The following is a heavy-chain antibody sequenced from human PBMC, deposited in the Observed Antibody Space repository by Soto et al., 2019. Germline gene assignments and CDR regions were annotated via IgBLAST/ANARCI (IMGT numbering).Heavy chain of an antibody. V-gene: IGHV4-30-2*01. CDR3: ARVILEGDYYEDPGRFDP. CDR1: GGSISSGGYS. D-gene: IGHD3-22*01. Sequence: SETLSLTCAVSGGSISSGGYSWSWIRQPPGKGLEWIGYIYHSGSTYYNPSLKSRVTISVDRSKNQFSLKLSSVTAADTAVYYCARVILEGDYYEDPGRFDPWGQGTLVTVSS. CDR2: IYHSGST. J-gene: IGHJ5*02.